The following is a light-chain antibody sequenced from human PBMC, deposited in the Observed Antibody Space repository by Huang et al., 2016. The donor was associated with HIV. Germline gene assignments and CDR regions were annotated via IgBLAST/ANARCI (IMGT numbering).Light chain of an antibody. CDR3: QQYNTSPTT. V-gene: IGKV3-15*01. J-gene: IGKJ3*01. CDR1: QSVATQ. Sequence: EIIMTQFPATLSLSPGERATLSCRASQSVATQSAWYQQKPGQAPRLLIFGASNRATGVQDRFSGSGSGTEFTLTISSLQSEDFAVYYCQQYNTSPTTFGPGTRVDVK. CDR2: GAS.